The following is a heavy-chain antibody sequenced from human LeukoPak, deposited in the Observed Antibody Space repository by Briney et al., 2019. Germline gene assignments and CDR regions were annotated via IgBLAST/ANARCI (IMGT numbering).Heavy chain of an antibody. J-gene: IGHJ3*02. Sequence: SETLSLTCTVSGASISSYYWSWIRQPPGKGLEWIGYIYYSGSTNYNPSLKSRVTFSVDTSKNQFSLKLISVTAADTAVYYCARVDSGAFDIWGQGTMVTVSS. CDR2: IYYSGST. V-gene: IGHV4-59*01. CDR1: GASISSYY. CDR3: ARVDSGAFDI. D-gene: IGHD5-12*01.